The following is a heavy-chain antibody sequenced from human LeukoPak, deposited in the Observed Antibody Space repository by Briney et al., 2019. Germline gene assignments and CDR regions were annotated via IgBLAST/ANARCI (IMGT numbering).Heavy chain of an antibody. D-gene: IGHD2-8*01. CDR3: ARGGMVYVIPSYYYYGMDV. CDR2: INHSGST. Sequence: SGTLSLTCAVYGGSFSGYYWSWIRQPPGKGLEWIGEINHSGSTNYNPSLKSRVTISVDTSKNQFSLKLSSVTAADTAVYYCARGGMVYVIPSYYYYGMDVWGQGTTVTVSS. CDR1: GGSFSGYY. J-gene: IGHJ6*02. V-gene: IGHV4-34*01.